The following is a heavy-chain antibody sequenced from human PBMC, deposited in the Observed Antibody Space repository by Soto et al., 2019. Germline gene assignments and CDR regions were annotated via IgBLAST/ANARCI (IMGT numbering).Heavy chain of an antibody. CDR1: GYRFSSYW. CDR2: IYPGDSDT. Sequence: PGASLKISCKGSGYRFSSYWIAWVCQMPGKGLEWMGIIYPGDSDTRYSPSFQGQVTISADKSINTAYLQWSSLKASDTAMYYCAIQRGIGVAIDYWGQGTLVTVSS. J-gene: IGHJ4*02. D-gene: IGHD6-19*01. CDR3: AIQRGIGVAIDY. V-gene: IGHV5-51*01.